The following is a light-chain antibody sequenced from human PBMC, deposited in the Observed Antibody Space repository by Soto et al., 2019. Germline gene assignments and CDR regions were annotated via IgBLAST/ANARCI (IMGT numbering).Light chain of an antibody. J-gene: IGKJ1*01. CDR1: QSVSNNY. CDR3: QQYGSSGT. V-gene: IGKV3-20*01. CDR2: GAS. Sequence: EIVLTQSPGTLSLSPGERATLSCRASQSVSNNYLAWYQQKPGQAPRLLIYGASNRATGIPDRFSGSGSGTDFTLTISRLEPEDFELYYWQQYGSSGTFGQGTKVEIK.